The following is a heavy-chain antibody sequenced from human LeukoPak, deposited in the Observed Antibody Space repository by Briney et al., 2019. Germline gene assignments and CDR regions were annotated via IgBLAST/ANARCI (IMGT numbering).Heavy chain of an antibody. Sequence: PGGSLRLSCAASGFTFSDYYMSWIRHAPGKGLEWGSYISSSSSYTNYADSVKGRFTISRDNAKNSLYLQMNSLRAEDTAVYYCARAGIVVVPAAMPAVVDYWGQGALVTVSS. J-gene: IGHJ4*02. V-gene: IGHV3-11*06. CDR1: GFTFSDYY. D-gene: IGHD2-2*01. CDR3: ARAGIVVVPAAMPAVVDY. CDR2: ISSSSSYT.